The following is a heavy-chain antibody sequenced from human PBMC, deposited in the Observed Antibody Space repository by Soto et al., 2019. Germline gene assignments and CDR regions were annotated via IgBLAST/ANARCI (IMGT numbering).Heavy chain of an antibody. V-gene: IGHV6-1*01. CDR3: AKGDNLGPKTGYAFDP. CDR2: TYFRSKWYN. Sequence: TLSLTCAISGGSVSSNTASWNWIRQSPSRGLEWLGRTYFRSKWYNDYAVSVKSRIIINPDTSNNQFSLQLNSVTPEDTAVYFCAKGDNLGPKTGYAFDPWGQGIMVTVSS. D-gene: IGHD5-12*01. J-gene: IGHJ5*02. CDR1: GGSVSSNTAS.